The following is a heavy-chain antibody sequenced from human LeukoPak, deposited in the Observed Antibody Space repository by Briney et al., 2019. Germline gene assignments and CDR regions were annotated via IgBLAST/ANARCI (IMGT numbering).Heavy chain of an antibody. CDR3: AKDPEVGATKGTDFDY. CDR1: GFTFSDYA. D-gene: IGHD1-26*01. J-gene: IGHJ4*02. CDR2: ICGSCGNT. V-gene: IGHV3-23*01. Sequence: GGSLRLSCAASGFTFSDYAMSWVRQAPGKGLEWVSTICGSCGNTHYADSVKGRFTISRDNSKNTLYLQMNSLRAEDTAVYYCAKDPEVGATKGTDFDYWGQGTLVTVSS.